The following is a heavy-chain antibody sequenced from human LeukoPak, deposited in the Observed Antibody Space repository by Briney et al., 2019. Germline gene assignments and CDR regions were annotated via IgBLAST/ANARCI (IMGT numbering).Heavy chain of an antibody. V-gene: IGHV3-21*06. J-gene: IGHJ4*02. CDR1: GFTVTNYR. CDR2: ISEGGDR. CDR3: ARDLGHGQDFDY. Sequence: GGSLRLSCAASGFTVTNYRMNWVRQAPGEGLECVSSISEGGDRLYDDSVKGRFTISRDNAKSSLYLQMNSLRAADTAMYYCARDLGHGQDFDYWGQGTRVTVSS.